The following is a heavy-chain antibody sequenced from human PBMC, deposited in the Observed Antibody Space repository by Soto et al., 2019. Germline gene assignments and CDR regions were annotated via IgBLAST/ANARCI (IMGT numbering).Heavy chain of an antibody. V-gene: IGHV1-18*04. CDR1: VFTSSG. Sequence: ASVKVSCKASVFTSSGISWVRQAPGQRLEWMGWISPHNGNTIYAQKFQGRVIMTMDTSTTTVYMELRSLRPDDTAVYYCARVVPGAEAWFGPWGQGTLVTVSS. CDR2: ISPHNGNT. J-gene: IGHJ5*02. CDR3: ARVVPGAEAWFGP. D-gene: IGHD2-2*01.